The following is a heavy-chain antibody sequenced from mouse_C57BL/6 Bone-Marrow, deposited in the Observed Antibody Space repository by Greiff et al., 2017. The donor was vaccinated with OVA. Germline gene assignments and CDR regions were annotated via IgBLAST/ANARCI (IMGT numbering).Heavy chain of an antibody. CDR1: GYTFTSYW. CDR2: IYPSDSET. J-gene: IGHJ4*01. V-gene: IGHV1-61*01. Sequence: VQLQQPGAELVRPGSSVKLSCKASGYTFTSYWMDWVKQRPGQGLEWIGNIYPSDSETHYNQKFKDKATLTVDKSSSTAYMQLSSLTSEDSAVYYCARSYYYGSSYVMDYWGQGTSVTVSS. CDR3: ARSYYYGSSYVMDY. D-gene: IGHD1-1*01.